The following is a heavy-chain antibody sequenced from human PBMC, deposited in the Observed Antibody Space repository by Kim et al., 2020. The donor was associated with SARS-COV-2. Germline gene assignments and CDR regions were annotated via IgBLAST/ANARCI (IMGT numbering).Heavy chain of an antibody. D-gene: IGHD3-16*01. CDR1: GFSFNNFA. J-gene: IGHJ6*04. V-gene: IGHV3-30*18. CDR2: VSCEGGKK. Sequence: GGSLRLSCAASGFSFNNFAMHWVRQAPGKGLEWVAIVSCEGGKKYYADSLKGRFTISRDRSKNTLYLQMNSLRAEDTAVYYCAKDKSFCMITLGGEAGGLDVGGEGTTVTVSS. CDR3: AKDKSFCMITLGGEAGGLDV.